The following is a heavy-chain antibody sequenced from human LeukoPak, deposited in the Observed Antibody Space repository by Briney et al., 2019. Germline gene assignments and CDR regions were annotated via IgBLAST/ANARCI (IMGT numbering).Heavy chain of an antibody. CDR3: AGSMIEGYYYYYYMDV. D-gene: IGHD3-16*01. V-gene: IGHV3-48*01. CDR2: ISSSSSTI. CDR1: GFTFGSYS. J-gene: IGHJ6*03. Sequence: PGGSLRLSCAASGFTFGSYSMNWVRQAPGKGLEWVSYISSSSSTIYYADSVKGRFTISRDNAKNSLYLQMNSLRAEDTAVYYCAGSMIEGYYYYYYMDVWGKGTTVTVSS.